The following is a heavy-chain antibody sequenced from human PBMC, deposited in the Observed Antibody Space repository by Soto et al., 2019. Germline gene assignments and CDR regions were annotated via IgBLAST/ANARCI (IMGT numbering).Heavy chain of an antibody. CDR3: ARGTDYDFWTPLDY. V-gene: IGHV1-69*06. D-gene: IGHD3-3*01. Sequence: SVKVSCKASGGTFSSYAISWVRQAPGQGLEWMGGIIPIFGTANYAQKFQGRVTITADKSTSTAYMELSSLRSEDTAVYYCARGTDYDFWTPLDYWGQGTLVTVAS. CDR2: IIPIFGTA. CDR1: GGTFSSYA. J-gene: IGHJ4*02.